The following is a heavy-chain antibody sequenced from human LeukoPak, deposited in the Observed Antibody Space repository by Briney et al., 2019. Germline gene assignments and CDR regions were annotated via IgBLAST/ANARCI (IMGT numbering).Heavy chain of an antibody. V-gene: IGHV1-18*01. CDR3: AREGTFTLKRYYYYGMDV. CDR2: ISAYNGNT. CDR1: GYTFTSYG. Sequence: GASVKVSCKASGYTFTSYGISWVRQAPGQGLEWMGWISAYNGNTNYAQKLQGRVTMTTDTSTSTAYMELRSLRSDDTAVYYCAREGTFTLKRYYYYGMDVWGQGTTVTVSS. D-gene: IGHD1-1*01. J-gene: IGHJ6*02.